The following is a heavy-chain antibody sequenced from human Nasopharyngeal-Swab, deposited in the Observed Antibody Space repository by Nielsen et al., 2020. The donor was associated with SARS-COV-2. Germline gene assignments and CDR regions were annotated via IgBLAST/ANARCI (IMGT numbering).Heavy chain of an antibody. CDR1: GFTFSNYS. D-gene: IGHD3-10*01. J-gene: IGHJ6*02. V-gene: IGHV3-21*01. CDR3: ESDGFGESPYYYYYGMDV. CDR2: INRSTRYI. Sequence: GEYLKISCAASGFTFSNYSMNWVRQAPGKGLEWVSSINRSTRYIYYADSVKGRFTISRDNAKNSLYLQMNSLRAEDTAVEYSESDGFGESPYYYYYGMDVWGQGTTVTVSS.